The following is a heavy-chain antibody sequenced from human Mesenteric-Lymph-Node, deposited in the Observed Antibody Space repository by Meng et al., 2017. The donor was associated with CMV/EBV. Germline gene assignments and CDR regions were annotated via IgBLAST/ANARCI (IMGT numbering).Heavy chain of an antibody. J-gene: IGHJ4*02. Sequence: AVYGGSFSGYYWSWIRQPPGKGLEWIGEINHSGSTNYNPSLKSRVSISVDTSENQFSLKLSSVTAADTAVYYCARGHPVYSGSYFSHWGQGTLVTVSS. CDR2: INHSGST. V-gene: IGHV4-34*09. CDR1: GGSFSGYY. D-gene: IGHD1-26*01. CDR3: ARGHPVYSGSYFSH.